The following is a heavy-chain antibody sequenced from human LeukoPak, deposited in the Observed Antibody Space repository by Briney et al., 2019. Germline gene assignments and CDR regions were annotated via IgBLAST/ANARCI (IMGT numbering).Heavy chain of an antibody. D-gene: IGHD1-7*01. CDR3: ATNWNYRFDY. CDR2: ISGSGGST. V-gene: IGHV3-23*01. CDR1: GFTFSSYA. Sequence: GGSLRLSCAASGFTFSSYAMSWVRQAPGKGLEWVSAISGSGGSTYYADSVKGRFTISRDNAENSLYLQMNSLRAEVTAVYYCATNWNYRFDYWGQGTLVAVSS. J-gene: IGHJ4*02.